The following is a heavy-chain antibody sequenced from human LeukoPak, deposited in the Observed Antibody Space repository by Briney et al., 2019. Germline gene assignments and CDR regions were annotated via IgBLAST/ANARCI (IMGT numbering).Heavy chain of an antibody. CDR2: TYYRSKWYY. V-gene: IGHV6-1*01. CDR1: GDSVSSNSAV. D-gene: IGHD6-13*01. CDR3: GREAAAGWVED. J-gene: IGHJ4*02. Sequence: SQTLSLTCAISGDSVSSNSAVWNWIRQSPSRGFEWLGRTYYRSKWYYDYAISVKSRININPDTSKNQFSLQLNSVTPEDTAVYYWGREAAAGWVEDWGQGTLVTVSP.